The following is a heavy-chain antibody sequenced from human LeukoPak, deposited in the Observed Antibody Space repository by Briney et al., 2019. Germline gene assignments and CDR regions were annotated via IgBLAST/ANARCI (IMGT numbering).Heavy chain of an antibody. V-gene: IGHV3-49*04. D-gene: IGHD2-8*01. CDR2: VRIKAYGGTT. J-gene: IGHJ4*02. CDR3: TREGRVSLMVYDRLQFDY. CDR1: GFTFGDYA. Sequence: PGRSLRLSCTVSGFTFGDYAMTWVRQAPGKGLEWVGFVRIKAYGGTTEYAASVKGRFTISRDDSKSIAYLQMNSLKTEDTAVYYCTREGRVSLMVYDRLQFDYWGQGTLVTVSS.